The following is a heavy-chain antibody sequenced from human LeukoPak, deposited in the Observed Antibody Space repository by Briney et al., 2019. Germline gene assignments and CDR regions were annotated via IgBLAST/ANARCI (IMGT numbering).Heavy chain of an antibody. D-gene: IGHD6-13*01. J-gene: IGHJ6*02. Sequence: ASVKVSCKASGYTFTSYGISWVRQAPGQGLEGMGWISAYNGNTNYAQKLQGRVTMTTDTSTSTAYMELRSLRSDDTAVYYCARDFIAAAGEYYYYGMDVWGQGTTVTVSS. V-gene: IGHV1-18*01. CDR2: ISAYNGNT. CDR1: GYTFTSYG. CDR3: ARDFIAAAGEYYYYGMDV.